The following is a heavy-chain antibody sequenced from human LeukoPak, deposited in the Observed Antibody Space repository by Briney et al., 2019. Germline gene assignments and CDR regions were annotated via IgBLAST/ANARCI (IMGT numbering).Heavy chain of an antibody. V-gene: IGHV3-21*04. CDR3: AKVQLGIGVDY. Sequence: GGSLRLSCAAARFTFSSFTMHWVRQAPGKGLEWVSSISSGSTYKDYADSVKGRFTISRDNAKNSLYLQMNSLRAEDTAVYYCAKVQLGIGVDYWGQGTLVTVPS. CDR1: RFTFSSFT. D-gene: IGHD7-27*01. CDR2: ISSGSTYK. J-gene: IGHJ4*02.